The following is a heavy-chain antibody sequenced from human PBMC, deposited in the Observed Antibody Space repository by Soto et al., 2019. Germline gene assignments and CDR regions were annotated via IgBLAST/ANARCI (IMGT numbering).Heavy chain of an antibody. CDR3: ARTRAPSAYSSSWYYFDY. V-gene: IGHV4-59*01. CDR1: GGSISSYY. J-gene: IGHJ4*02. CDR2: IYYTGST. Sequence: SETLSLTCTVSGGSISSYYWSWIRQPPGKGLEWIAYIYYTGSTNYNPSLKSRVTLSADTSKNQFSLKLISVTAADTAMYYCARTRAPSAYSSSWYYFDYWGQGTLVTVSS. D-gene: IGHD6-13*01.